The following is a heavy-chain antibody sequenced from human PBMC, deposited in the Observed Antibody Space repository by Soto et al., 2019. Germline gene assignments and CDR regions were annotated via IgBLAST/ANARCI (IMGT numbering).Heavy chain of an antibody. CDR3: ARHTKVTPFDY. V-gene: IGHV4-39*01. CDR1: GGSISSSSYY. Sequence: QLQLQESGPGRVEPSETLSLTCTVSGGSISSSSYYWGWIRQPTGQGLEWIGSIYYSGSTYYNPSLQRRVTISVDTSKNQFSLKLSSVTAADTAVYYCARHTKVTPFDYWGQGTLVTVSS. CDR2: IYYSGST. D-gene: IGHD4-17*01. J-gene: IGHJ4*02.